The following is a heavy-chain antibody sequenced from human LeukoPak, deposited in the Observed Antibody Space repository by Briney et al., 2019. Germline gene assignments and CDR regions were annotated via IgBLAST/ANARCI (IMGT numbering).Heavy chain of an antibody. CDR2: IYSGGST. CDR1: GFTVSSNY. D-gene: IGHD6-19*01. J-gene: IGHJ4*02. V-gene: IGHV3-53*05. Sequence: GGSLRLSCAAPGFTVSSNYMSWVRQAPGKGLEWVSVIYSGGSTYYADSVKGRFTISRDTSKNTLYLQTNSLRAEDTAVYYCALSAVALPGPYFDYWGQGTLVTVSS. CDR3: ALSAVALPGPYFDY.